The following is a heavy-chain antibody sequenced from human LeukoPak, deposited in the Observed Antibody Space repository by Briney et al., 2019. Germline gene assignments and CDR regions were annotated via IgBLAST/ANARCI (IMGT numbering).Heavy chain of an antibody. V-gene: IGHV3-11*04. J-gene: IGHJ6*03. CDR3: AREAYGGYVDDFYYYYMDV. CDR1: GFTFNDHY. D-gene: IGHD4-17*01. Sequence: GGSLKLSCAASGFTFNDHYMTWIRQAPGKGLEWVSYISPRSTTIYYADSVKGRFTISRDNAKNSLYLQMNSLGAEDTAVYYCAREAYGGYVDDFYYYYMDVWGKGTTVSGSS. CDR2: ISPRSTTI.